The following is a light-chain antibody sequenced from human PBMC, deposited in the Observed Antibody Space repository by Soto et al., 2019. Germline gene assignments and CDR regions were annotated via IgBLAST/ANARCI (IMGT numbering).Light chain of an antibody. CDR1: QSLSSNY. CDR3: QQYGSSSWT. V-gene: IGKV3-20*01. J-gene: IGKJ1*01. CDR2: GAS. Sequence: EIVLTQSPGTLSLSPGERATLSCRASQSLSSNYLAWYQPKPGQAPRLLIFGASSRATGIPDRFSGSGSGTDFTLTISRLEPEDSAVYYCQQYGSSSWTFGQGTKVEI.